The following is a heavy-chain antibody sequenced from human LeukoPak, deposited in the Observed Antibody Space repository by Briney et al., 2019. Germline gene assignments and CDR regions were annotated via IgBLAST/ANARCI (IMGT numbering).Heavy chain of an antibody. V-gene: IGHV4-39*07. Sequence: SETLSLTCTVSGGSISSSSYYWGWIRQPPGKGLEWIGSIYYSGSTYYNPSLKSRVTISVDTSKNQFSLKLSSVTAADTAVYYCTRSYYGSSDYWGQGTLVTVSS. D-gene: IGHD3-10*01. CDR2: IYYSGST. J-gene: IGHJ4*02. CDR1: GGSISSSSYY. CDR3: TRSYYGSSDY.